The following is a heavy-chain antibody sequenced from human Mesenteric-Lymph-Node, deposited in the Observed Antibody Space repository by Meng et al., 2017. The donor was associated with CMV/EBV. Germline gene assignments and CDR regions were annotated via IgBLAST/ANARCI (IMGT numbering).Heavy chain of an antibody. CDR2: IYPGDSDT. CDR3: ARIIVGATSAAPLYGMDV. D-gene: IGHD1-26*01. J-gene: IGHJ6*02. V-gene: IGHV5-51*01. Sequence: GESLKISCKGSGYSFTSYWIGWVRQMPGKGLEWMGIIYPGDSDTRYSPSFQGQVTISADKSISTAYLQWSSLKASDTAMYYCARIIVGATSAAPLYGMDVWGQGTTVTVSS. CDR1: GYSFTSYW.